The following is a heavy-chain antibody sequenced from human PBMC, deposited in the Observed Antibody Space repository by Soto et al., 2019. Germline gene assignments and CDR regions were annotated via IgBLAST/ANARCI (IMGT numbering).Heavy chain of an antibody. CDR1: GFTFSDYY. CDR3: ARSAVVTGAFDI. J-gene: IGHJ3*02. V-gene: IGHV3-11*06. D-gene: IGHD2-15*01. CDR2: ISSSSSYT. Sequence: QVQLVESGGGLVKPGGSLRLSCAASGFTFSDYYMSWIRLAPGKGLEWVSYISSSSSYTNYADSVKGRFTISRDNAKNSLYLQMNSLRAEDTAVYYCARSAVVTGAFDIWGQGTMVTVSS.